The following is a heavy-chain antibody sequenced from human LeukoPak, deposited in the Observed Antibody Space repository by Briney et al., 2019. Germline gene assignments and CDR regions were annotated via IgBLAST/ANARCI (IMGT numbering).Heavy chain of an antibody. CDR3: AKARPYIAAAGNFDY. D-gene: IGHD6-13*01. V-gene: IGHV3-21*04. CDR1: GFTFSSYS. CDR2: ISSSSSYI. J-gene: IGHJ4*02. Sequence: KAGGSLRLSCAASGFTFSSYSMNWVRQAPGKGLEWVSSISSSSSYIYYADSVKGRFTISRDNAKNSLYLQMNSLRAEDTAVYYCAKARPYIAAAGNFDYWGQGTLVTVSS.